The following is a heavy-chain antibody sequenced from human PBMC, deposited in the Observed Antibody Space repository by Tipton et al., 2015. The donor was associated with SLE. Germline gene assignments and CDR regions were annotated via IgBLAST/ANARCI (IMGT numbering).Heavy chain of an antibody. CDR2: IFHSGNA. J-gene: IGHJ3*02. CDR3: ARGEMDVCDI. V-gene: IGHV4-30-2*01. Sequence: TLSLTCAVSGGSINSGDYSWSWIRQPPGKGLEWIGYIFHSGNAYYNPSLKSRVTISVDMSRNQFSLRLDSVTAADTALYYCARGEMDVCDIWGQGTVVSVSS. CDR1: GGSINSGDYS.